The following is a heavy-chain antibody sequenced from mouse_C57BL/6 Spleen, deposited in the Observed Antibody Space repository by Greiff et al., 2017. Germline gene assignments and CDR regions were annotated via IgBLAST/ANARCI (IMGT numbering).Heavy chain of an antibody. CDR2: ILPGSGST. V-gene: IGHV1-9*01. Sequence: VQLQQSGAELMKPGASVKLSCKATGYTFTGYWIEWVKQRPGHGLEWIGEILPGSGSTNYNEKFKGKATFTADTSSNTAYMQLSSLTTEDSAIXYCARVDIYYYGSSLFAYWGQGTLVTVSA. J-gene: IGHJ3*01. D-gene: IGHD1-1*01. CDR1: GYTFTGYW. CDR3: ARVDIYYYGSSLFAY.